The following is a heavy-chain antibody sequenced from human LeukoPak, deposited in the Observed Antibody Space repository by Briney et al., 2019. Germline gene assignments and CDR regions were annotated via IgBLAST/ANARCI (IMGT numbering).Heavy chain of an antibody. CDR2: IKSKTDGGTT. D-gene: IGHD2-15*01. Sequence: GGSLRLSCAASGFTFSNAWMSWVRQAPGKGLEWVGRIKSKTDGGTTDYAAPVKGGFTISRDDSKNTLYLQMNSLKTEDTAVYYCTTGKDIVVVVAATAFDYWGQGTLVTVSS. J-gene: IGHJ4*02. CDR1: GFTFSNAW. V-gene: IGHV3-15*01. CDR3: TTGKDIVVVVAATAFDY.